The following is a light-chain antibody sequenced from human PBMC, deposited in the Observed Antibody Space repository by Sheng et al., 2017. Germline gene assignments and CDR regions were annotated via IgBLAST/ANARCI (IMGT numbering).Light chain of an antibody. V-gene: IGKV1-13*02. CDR3: QQFGRYPRS. CDR2: DAS. Sequence: AIQLTQSPSSLSASVGDRVIITCRASQDIRTALAWFQQKLGKAPKLLIYDASSLYSGVPSRFSGSASGTAFTLTISSLQPEDFGTYYCQQFGRYPRSFGPGTKVDI. J-gene: IGKJ3*01. CDR1: QDIRTA.